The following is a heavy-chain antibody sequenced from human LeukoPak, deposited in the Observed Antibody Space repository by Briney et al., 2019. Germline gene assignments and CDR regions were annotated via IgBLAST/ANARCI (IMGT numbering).Heavy chain of an antibody. Sequence: SETLSLTCAVYGGSFSGYYWSWIRQPPGKGLEWIGGINHSGSTNYNPSLKSRVTISVDTSKNQFSLKLSSVTAADTAVYYCASRYGDYDNWFDPWGQGTLVTVSS. D-gene: IGHD4-17*01. CDR1: GGSFSGYY. CDR3: ASRYGDYDNWFDP. CDR2: INHSGST. V-gene: IGHV4-34*01. J-gene: IGHJ5*02.